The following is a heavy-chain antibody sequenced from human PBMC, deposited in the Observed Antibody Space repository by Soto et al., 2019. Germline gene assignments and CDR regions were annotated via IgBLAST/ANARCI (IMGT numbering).Heavy chain of an antibody. CDR2: IYPGDSDT. CDR1: GDSFTSYW. CDR3: ARHYIGAGYSYFDP. J-gene: IGHJ5*02. Sequence: SGASLKISCKGSGDSFTSYWIGWVRQMPGKGLEWMGIIYPGDSDTRYSPSFQGQVTISADKSISTAYLQWSSLKASDTAMYYCARHYIGAGYSYFDPWGQGTLVTVSS. V-gene: IGHV5-51*01. D-gene: IGHD2-15*01.